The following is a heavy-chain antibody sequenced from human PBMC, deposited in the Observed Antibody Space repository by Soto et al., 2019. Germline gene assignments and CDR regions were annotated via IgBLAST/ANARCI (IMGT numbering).Heavy chain of an antibody. CDR3: ASPAKVQWLVYYFDY. J-gene: IGHJ4*02. V-gene: IGHV3-30-3*01. Sequence: GGSLRLSCAASGFTFSSYAMHWVRQAPGKGLEWVAVISYDGSNKYYADSVKGRFTISRDNSKNTLYLQMNSLRAEDTAVYYCASPAKVQWLVYYFDYWGQGTLVTVS. CDR2: ISYDGSNK. D-gene: IGHD6-19*01. CDR1: GFTFSSYA.